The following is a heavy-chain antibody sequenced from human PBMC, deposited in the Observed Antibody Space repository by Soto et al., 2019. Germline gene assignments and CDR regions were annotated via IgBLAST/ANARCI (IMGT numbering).Heavy chain of an antibody. Sequence: SETLSLTCAVSGGSISSGGYSWSWIRQPPGKGLEGIGYIYHSGSTYYNPSLKSRVTISVDRSKNQFSLKLSSVTAADTAVYYRARGIVATWYFDYWGQGTLVTVSS. CDR3: ARGIVATWYFDY. D-gene: IGHD5-12*01. V-gene: IGHV4-30-2*01. J-gene: IGHJ4*02. CDR2: IYHSGST. CDR1: GGSISSGGYS.